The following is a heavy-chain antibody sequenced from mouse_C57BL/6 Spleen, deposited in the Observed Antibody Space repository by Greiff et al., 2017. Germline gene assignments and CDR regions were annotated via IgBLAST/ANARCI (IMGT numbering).Heavy chain of an antibody. CDR1: GYTFTDYE. CDR3: TSARGYDD. D-gene: IGHD2-2*01. CDR2: IDPDTGGT. V-gene: IGHV1-15*01. J-gene: IGHJ2*01. Sequence: VKLQESGAELVRPGASVTLSCKASGYTFTDYEMHWVQQTPVHGLEWIGAIDPDTGGTAYKQKFKGKTILTADKSSSTAYMELRSLTSDDSAVYYYTSARGYDDWGQGTTLTVSS.